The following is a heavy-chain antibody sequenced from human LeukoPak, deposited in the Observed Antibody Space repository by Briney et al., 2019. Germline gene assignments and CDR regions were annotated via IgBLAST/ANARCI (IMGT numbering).Heavy chain of an antibody. CDR2: MRYDGSKK. CDR1: GFTFNNYG. J-gene: IGHJ3*02. Sequence: GGSLRLSCAASGFTFNNYGMHWVRQAPGEGLGWVALMRYDGSKKYYADSVKGRFTISRDNTKNTLYLQMNSLRAEDTAVYYCAKDVSLTDGAFDIWGQGTMVIVSS. CDR3: AKDVSLTDGAFDI. V-gene: IGHV3-30*02. D-gene: IGHD1-14*01.